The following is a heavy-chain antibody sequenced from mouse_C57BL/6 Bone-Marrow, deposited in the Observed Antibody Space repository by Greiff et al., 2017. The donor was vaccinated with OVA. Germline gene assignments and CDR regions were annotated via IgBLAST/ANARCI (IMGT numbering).Heavy chain of an antibody. CDR2: IYPGSGST. Sequence: QVQLQQPGAELVKPGASVKMSCKASGYTFTSYWITWVKQRPGQGLEWIGDIYPGSGSTNYNEKFKSKATLTVDTSSSTAYMQLSSLTSEDSAVYYCASPYYGKKGYYAMDYWGQGTSVTVSS. D-gene: IGHD2-1*01. CDR1: GYTFTSYW. CDR3: ASPYYGKKGYYAMDY. V-gene: IGHV1-55*01. J-gene: IGHJ4*01.